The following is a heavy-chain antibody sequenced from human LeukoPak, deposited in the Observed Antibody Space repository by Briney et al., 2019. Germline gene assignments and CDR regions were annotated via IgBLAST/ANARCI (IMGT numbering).Heavy chain of an antibody. D-gene: IGHD3-10*01. V-gene: IGHV1-46*01. Sequence: ASVKVSCKASGYSFISYYIHWVRQAPGQGLEWMGIINPSGGSTTYAQKFHGRVTMTRDTSTSTVYMELSSLRSEDTAVYYCARRVLQGSFDYWGQGTLVTVSS. CDR1: GYSFISYY. J-gene: IGHJ4*02. CDR3: ARRVLQGSFDY. CDR2: INPSGGST.